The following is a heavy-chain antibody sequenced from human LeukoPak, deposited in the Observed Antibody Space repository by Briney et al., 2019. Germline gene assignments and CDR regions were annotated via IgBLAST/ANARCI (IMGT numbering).Heavy chain of an antibody. Sequence: PGGSLRLSCAASGXXXXSDXXSXXRQAPXXXXXXVSAISGGGGTTFYADSVKGRFTTSRDNSKNTLSLQMSSLGAEDTALYYCVKAAYSTGWYWGNWGQGTLVTVSS. CDR3: VKAAYSTGWYWGN. J-gene: IGHJ1*01. V-gene: IGHV3-23*01. CDR2: ISGGGGTT. D-gene: IGHD6-19*01. CDR1: GXXXXSDX.